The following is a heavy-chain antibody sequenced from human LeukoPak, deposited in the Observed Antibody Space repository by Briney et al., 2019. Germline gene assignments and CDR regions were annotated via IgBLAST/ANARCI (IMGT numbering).Heavy chain of an antibody. CDR1: GYSISSGYY. D-gene: IGHD6-6*01. Sequence: SETLSLTCTVSGYSISSGYYWGWIRQPPGKGLEWIGSIYHSGSTYYNPSLKSRVTISVDTSKNQFSLKLSSVTAADTAVYYCARTLDSVGIAARLYPRSHFYFDYWGQGTLVTVSS. V-gene: IGHV4-38-2*02. CDR2: IYHSGST. CDR3: ARTLDSVGIAARLYPRSHFYFDY. J-gene: IGHJ4*02.